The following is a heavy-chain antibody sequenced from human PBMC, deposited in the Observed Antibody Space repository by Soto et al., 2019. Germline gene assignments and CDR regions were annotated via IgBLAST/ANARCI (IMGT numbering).Heavy chain of an antibody. CDR2: ISAYNGNT. CDR3: ARDRYYYGSGTVSDYNWFDP. CDR1: GYTITSYG. J-gene: IGHJ5*02. V-gene: IGHV1-18*01. Sequence: ASVKVSCKASGYTITSYGISWVRQAPGQGLEWMGWISAYNGNTNYAQKLQGRVTMTTDTSTSTAYMELRSLRSDDTAVYYCARDRYYYGSGTVSDYNWFDPWGQGTLVTVSS. D-gene: IGHD3-10*01.